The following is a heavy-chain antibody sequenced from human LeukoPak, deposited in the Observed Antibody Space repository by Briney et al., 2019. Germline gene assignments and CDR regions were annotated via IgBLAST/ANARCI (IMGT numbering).Heavy chain of an antibody. V-gene: IGHV5-51*01. CDR3: ASGQWLDTY. Sequence: KVSCKASGYTFTGYYMHWVRQAPGQGLEWMGIIYPGDSDTRYSPSFQGQVTISADKSISTAYLQWSSLKASDTAMYYCASGQWLDTYWGQGTLVTVSS. CDR2: IYPGDSDT. CDR1: GYTFTGYY. J-gene: IGHJ4*02. D-gene: IGHD6-19*01.